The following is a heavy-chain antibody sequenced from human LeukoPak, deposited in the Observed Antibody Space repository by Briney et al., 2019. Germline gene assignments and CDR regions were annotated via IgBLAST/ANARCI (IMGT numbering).Heavy chain of an antibody. V-gene: IGHV3-74*01. D-gene: IGHD1-26*01. CDR3: AGTRVGDY. CDR2: INSDGSST. CDR1: GFTFSSHW. Sequence: GGYLRPSCAASGFTFSSHWMHWVRQAPGKGLVWVSRINSDGSSTNYADSVKGRFTIPRDNAQNTLYLQINSLRAEDTAVYYCAGTRVGDYWGQGTLVTVSS. J-gene: IGHJ4*02.